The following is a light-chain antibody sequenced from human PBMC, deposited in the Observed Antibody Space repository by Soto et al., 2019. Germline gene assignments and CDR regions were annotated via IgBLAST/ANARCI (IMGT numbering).Light chain of an antibody. Sequence: DIQMTQSPSSLSASVGDRVTITCRASQIIGNYLNWYQQKPGKAPKFLIYAASTMQSGVPSRFSGSGSGTDFTITSNSLQPEDVATYYCQQTSTPPYTFGPGNKVEIK. CDR2: AAS. CDR3: QQTSTPPYT. V-gene: IGKV1-39*01. J-gene: IGKJ3*01. CDR1: QIIGNY.